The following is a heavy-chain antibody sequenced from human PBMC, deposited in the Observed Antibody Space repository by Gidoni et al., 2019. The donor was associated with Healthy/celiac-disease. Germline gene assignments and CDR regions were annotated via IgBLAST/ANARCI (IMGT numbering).Heavy chain of an antibody. CDR3: ARDRYLGWFDP. Sequence: EVQLVESGGGLVKPGGYMRLPCAASGFTFSSYSMNWVRQAPGKGLEWVSSISSSSSYIYYADSVKGRFTISRDNAKNSLYLQMNGLRAEDTAVYYCARDRYLGWFDPWGQGTLVTVSS. CDR2: ISSSSSYI. J-gene: IGHJ5*02. CDR1: GFTFSSYS. D-gene: IGHD3-16*01. V-gene: IGHV3-21*01.